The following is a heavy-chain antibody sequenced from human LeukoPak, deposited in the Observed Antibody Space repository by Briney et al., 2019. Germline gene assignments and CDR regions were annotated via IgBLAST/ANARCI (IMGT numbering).Heavy chain of an antibody. J-gene: IGHJ4*02. D-gene: IGHD3-10*01. V-gene: IGHV3-30-3*01. Sequence: GGSLRLSCAASGFTFSSYPLHWVRQVPGKGLEWVAVISYDGSKKYYADSVKGRFTISRDNSKNTLYLQMNSLKPEDTAVYYCARDFGAGWEEPKYSFDYWGQGILVTVSS. CDR3: ARDFGAGWEEPKYSFDY. CDR1: GFTFSSYP. CDR2: ISYDGSKK.